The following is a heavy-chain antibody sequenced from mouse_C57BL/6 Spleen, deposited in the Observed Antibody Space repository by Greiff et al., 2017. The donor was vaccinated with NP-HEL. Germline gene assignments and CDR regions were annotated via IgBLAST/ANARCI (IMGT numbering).Heavy chain of an antibody. J-gene: IGHJ4*01. CDR1: GFTFSSYA. CDR3: AREGAITTVVANAMDY. D-gene: IGHD1-1*01. V-gene: IGHV5-4*01. Sequence: EVNLVESGGGLVKPGGSLKLSCAASGFTFSSYAMSWVRQTPEKRLEWVATISDGGSYTYYPDNVKGRFTISRDNAKNNLYLQMSHLKSEDTAMYYCAREGAITTVVANAMDYWGQGTSVTVSS. CDR2: ISDGGSYT.